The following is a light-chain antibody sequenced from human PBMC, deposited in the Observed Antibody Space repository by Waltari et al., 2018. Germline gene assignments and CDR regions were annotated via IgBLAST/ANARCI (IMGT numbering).Light chain of an antibody. J-gene: IGLJ3*02. V-gene: IGLV2-8*01. CDR1: RSDLGAANH. CDR3: SAYGGRDNPWV. Sequence: QSGLTQPPSASGSPGQSVTIPCTASRSDLGAANHVPWYQQHPGKAPKLIIYELSKRPSGVPDRFSGSKSGNTASLTVSRLQAEDEAEYHCSAYGGRDNPWVFGGGTKLTVL. CDR2: ELS.